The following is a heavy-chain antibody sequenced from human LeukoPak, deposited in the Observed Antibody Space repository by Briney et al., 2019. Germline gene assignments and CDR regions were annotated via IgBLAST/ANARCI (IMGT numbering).Heavy chain of an antibody. Sequence: QPGGSLRLSCAASGFTFSSHSMTWVRQAPGKGLEWVANIKQDGSEKNYVDSVKGRFTISRDNAKNSLYLQMNSLRDEDTAVYWCVTGGGAIDIWGQGTMVTVSS. V-gene: IGHV3-7*01. J-gene: IGHJ3*02. CDR1: GFTFSSHS. CDR3: VTGGGAIDI. D-gene: IGHD3-10*01. CDR2: IKQDGSEK.